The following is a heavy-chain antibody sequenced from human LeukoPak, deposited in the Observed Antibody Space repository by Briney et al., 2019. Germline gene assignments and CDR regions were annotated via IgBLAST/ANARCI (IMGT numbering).Heavy chain of an antibody. Sequence: SGGSLRLSGAASGFTVSSNYMSWVRQAPGKGLEWVSVIYSGGSTYYADSVKGRFTISRDNSKNTLYLQMNSLRAEDTAVYYCARDSGESYSDWGQGTLVTVSS. CDR3: ARDSGESYSD. J-gene: IGHJ4*02. D-gene: IGHD1-26*01. V-gene: IGHV3-53*01. CDR2: IYSGGST. CDR1: GFTVSSNY.